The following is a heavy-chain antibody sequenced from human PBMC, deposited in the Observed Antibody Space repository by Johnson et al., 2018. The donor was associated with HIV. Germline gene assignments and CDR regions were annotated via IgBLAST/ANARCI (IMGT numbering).Heavy chain of an antibody. J-gene: IGHJ3*02. CDR2: IKSKTDGGTT. D-gene: IGHD6-13*01. CDR1: GFTFSNAW. CDR3: ARMMYSRGAFDI. Sequence: VQLVESGGGLVKPGGSLRLSCAASGFTFSNAWMSWVRQAPGKGLEWVGRIKSKTDGGTTDYAAPVKGRFTISRDDSKNTLYLQMDGLRAGDTAVYYCARMMYSRGAFDIWGQGTMVTVAS. V-gene: IGHV3-15*01.